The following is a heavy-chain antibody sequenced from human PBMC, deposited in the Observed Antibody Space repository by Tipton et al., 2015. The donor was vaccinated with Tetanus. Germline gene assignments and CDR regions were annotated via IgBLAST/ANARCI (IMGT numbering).Heavy chain of an antibody. Sequence: TLSLTCAVYGGSFGGYYWSWIRQPPGKGLEWIGEINHSGSTNYNPSLKSRVTISVDTSKNQFSLQLNSVAPEDTAVYYCARALPYGYYGSGSFDYWGQGTLVTVSS. CDR3: ARALPYGYYGSGSFDY. CDR2: INHSGST. CDR1: GGSFGGYY. V-gene: IGHV4-34*01. D-gene: IGHD3-10*01. J-gene: IGHJ4*02.